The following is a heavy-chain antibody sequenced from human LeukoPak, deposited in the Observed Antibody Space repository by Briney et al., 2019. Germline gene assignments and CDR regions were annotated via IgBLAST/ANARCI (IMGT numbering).Heavy chain of an antibody. CDR1: GFTFSSYE. J-gene: IGHJ4*02. CDR2: ISSGSSTI. Sequence: GGSLRLSCAASGFTFSSYEMNWVRQAPGKGLEWVSYISSGSSTIYYADSVKGRFTISRDNAKNSLYLQMNSLRAEDTAVYYCARHYDFWSGYYIYWGQGTPVTVSS. V-gene: IGHV3-48*01. CDR3: ARHYDFWSGYYIY. D-gene: IGHD3-3*01.